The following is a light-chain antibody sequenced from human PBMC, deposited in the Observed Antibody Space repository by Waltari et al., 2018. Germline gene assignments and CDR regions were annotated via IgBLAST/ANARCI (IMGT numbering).Light chain of an antibody. CDR3: QTWDDSLNGVV. V-gene: IGLV1-44*01. CDR1: SSNIGVNT. Sequence: QSVLTQPPSASGTPGQTVTISCSGSSSNIGVNTVNWYQQLPGTAPKLLLYTDNLRPSGVPDRFSGSKSGTSASLAISGLQSEDEADYHCQTWDDSLNGVVFGGGTKLTVL. CDR2: TDN. J-gene: IGLJ2*01.